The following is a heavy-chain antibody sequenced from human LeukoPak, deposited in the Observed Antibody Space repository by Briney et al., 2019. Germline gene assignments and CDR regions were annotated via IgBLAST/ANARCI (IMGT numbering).Heavy chain of an antibody. CDR1: GYTFTSYG. CDR2: MSAYNGNT. V-gene: IGHV1-18*01. J-gene: IGHJ5*02. Sequence: GASVKVSCKASGYTFTSYGISWVRQAPGQGLEWMGWMSAYNGNTNYAQKFQGRVTVTTDTSTSTAYMELRSLRSDDTAVFYCARGHGSGSTIWFDPWGQGTLVTVSS. D-gene: IGHD3-10*01. CDR3: ARGHGSGSTIWFDP.